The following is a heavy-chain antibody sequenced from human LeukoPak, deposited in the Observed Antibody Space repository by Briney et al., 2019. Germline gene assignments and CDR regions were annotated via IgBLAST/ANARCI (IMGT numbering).Heavy chain of an antibody. Sequence: SETLSLTCTVSGDSIRNLYWSWIRQPAGKGLEWIGRVSPSGSINYIPSLKSQVTMSVDASKNQFSLKLTSVTAADTAVYYCARDSRDSSPWYFDIWGRGTLVTVSS. CDR1: GDSIRNLY. J-gene: IGHJ2*01. CDR3: ARDSRDSSPWYFDI. D-gene: IGHD6-13*01. CDR2: VSPSGSI. V-gene: IGHV4-4*07.